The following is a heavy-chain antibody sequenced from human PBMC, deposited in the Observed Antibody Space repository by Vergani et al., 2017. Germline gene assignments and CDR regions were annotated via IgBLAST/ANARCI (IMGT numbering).Heavy chain of an antibody. J-gene: IGHJ6*03. CDR2: INAGNGNT. CDR3: ASSDYGDYKSFPYYYMDV. D-gene: IGHD4-17*01. V-gene: IGHV1-3*01. Sequence: QVQLVQSGAEVKKPGASVKVSCKASGYTFTSYAMHWVRQAPGQRLEWMGWINAGNGNTKYSQKFQGRVTITRDTSASTAYMELSSLRSEDTAVYYCASSDYGDYKSFPYYYMDVWGKGTTVTVSS. CDR1: GYTFTSYA.